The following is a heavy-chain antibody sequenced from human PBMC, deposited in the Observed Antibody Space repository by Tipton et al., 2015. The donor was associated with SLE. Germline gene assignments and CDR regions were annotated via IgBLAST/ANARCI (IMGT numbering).Heavy chain of an antibody. V-gene: IGHV4-34*01. CDR2: VNHLGPI. Sequence: TLSLTCTVYGGSLSGYYWSWIRQSPGKGLEWIGEVNHLGPIYYNASLKSRVTISIDTSKSHFSLKLTSVTAADTAVYYCARMEGMITYGGIAGLWGQGTVVTVSS. J-gene: IGHJ4*02. CDR3: ARMEGMITYGGIAGL. CDR1: GGSLSGYY. D-gene: IGHD3-16*01.